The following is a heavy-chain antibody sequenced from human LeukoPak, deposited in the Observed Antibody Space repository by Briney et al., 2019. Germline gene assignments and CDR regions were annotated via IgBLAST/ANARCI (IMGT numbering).Heavy chain of an antibody. V-gene: IGHV4-39*01. D-gene: IGHD5-18*01. CDR2: IYYSGST. CDR3: ATQFKFGSRIQLWHGQGSDY. CDR1: GGSISSSSYY. Sequence: PSETLSLTCTVSGGSISSSSYYWGWIRQPPGKGLEWIGSIYYSGSTYYNPSLKSRVTISVDTSKNQFSLKLSSVTAADTAVYYCATQFKFGSRIQLWHGQGSDYWGQGTLVTVSS. J-gene: IGHJ4*02.